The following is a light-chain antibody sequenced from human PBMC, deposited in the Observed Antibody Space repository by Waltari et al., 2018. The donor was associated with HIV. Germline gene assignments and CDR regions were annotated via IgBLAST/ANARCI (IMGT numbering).Light chain of an antibody. CDR3: QQSYTSSYT. Sequence: DMQMTQSPSSLSASVGDRVTVTCRASQSIGDNLNWFQQRPGKAPTLLICGASSLHSGVPTRFSGSGSGTDFTLTIHSLQPEDFATYWCQQSYTSSYTFGQGTRLEIK. J-gene: IGKJ2*01. CDR2: GAS. CDR1: QSIGDN. V-gene: IGKV1-39*01.